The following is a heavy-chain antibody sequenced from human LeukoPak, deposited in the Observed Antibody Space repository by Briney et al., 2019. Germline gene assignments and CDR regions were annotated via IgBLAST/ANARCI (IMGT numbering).Heavy chain of an antibody. CDR1: GFIFSSDE. D-gene: IGHD3-16*01. CDR3: TKEGGSY. J-gene: IGHJ4*02. V-gene: IGHV3-48*03. Sequence: PGGSLRLSCAASGFIFSSDEMTWVRQAPGKGLESVSFISSSADTILYADSVKGRFTISRDNGKNALYLQMNSLRAEDTAVYYCTKEGGSYWGQGTLVTVSS. CDR2: ISSSADTI.